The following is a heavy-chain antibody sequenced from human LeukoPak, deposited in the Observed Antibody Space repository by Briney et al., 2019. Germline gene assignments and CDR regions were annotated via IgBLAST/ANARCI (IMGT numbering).Heavy chain of an antibody. Sequence: EASVKVSCKASGYTFTGYYLHWVRQAPGQGLEWMGWINPNSGGTNYAQKFQGRVTMTRDTSISTAYMELSRLRSDDTAVYYCARWMTTVITPDYWGQGTLVTVSS. J-gene: IGHJ4*02. V-gene: IGHV1-2*02. CDR1: GYTFTGYY. D-gene: IGHD4-11*01. CDR3: ARWMTTVITPDY. CDR2: INPNSGGT.